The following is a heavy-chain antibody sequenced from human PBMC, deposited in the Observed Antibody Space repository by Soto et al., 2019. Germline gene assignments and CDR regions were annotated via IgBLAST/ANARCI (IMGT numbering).Heavy chain of an antibody. V-gene: IGHV3-49*03. CDR3: TRAEYIVVVTATNYFDY. D-gene: IGHD2-21*02. Sequence: GGSLRLSCTASGFTFGDYAMSWFRQAPGKGLEWVGFIRSKAYGGTTEYAASAKGRFTISRDDSKSIAYLQMNSLKTEDTAVYYCTRAEYIVVVTATNYFDYWGQGTLVTVSS. CDR2: IRSKAYGGTT. J-gene: IGHJ4*02. CDR1: GFTFGDYA.